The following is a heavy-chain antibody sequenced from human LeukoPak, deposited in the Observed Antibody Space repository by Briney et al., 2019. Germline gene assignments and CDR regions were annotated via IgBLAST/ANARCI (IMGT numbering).Heavy chain of an antibody. D-gene: IGHD6-19*01. CDR1: GFIFTNAW. CDR3: TSSSSD. J-gene: IGHJ4*02. CDR2: IKSKTDGGTT. V-gene: IGHV3-15*01. Sequence: PGGSLRLSCAASGFIFTNAWMNWVRQAPRKGLEWVGRIKSKTDGGTTDYAAPVKGRFTVSRDDSKKMLYLQMNSLKTEDTGVYYCTSSSSDWGQGTLVTVSS.